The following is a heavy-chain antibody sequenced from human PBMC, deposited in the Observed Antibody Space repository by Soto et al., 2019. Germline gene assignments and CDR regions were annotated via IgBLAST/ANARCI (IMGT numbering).Heavy chain of an antibody. CDR1: GYTFTGYY. D-gene: IGHD6-6*01. V-gene: IGHV1-2*04. J-gene: IGHJ6*02. CDR2: INPNSGGT. CDR3: ASGGQLAGQEVHYGMDF. Sequence: ASVKVSCKASGYTFTGYYMHWVRQAPGQGLEWMGWINPNSGGTNYAQKFQGWVTMTRDTSISTAYMELSRLRSDDTAVYYCASGGQLAGQEVHYGMDFWGQGTTVTVAS.